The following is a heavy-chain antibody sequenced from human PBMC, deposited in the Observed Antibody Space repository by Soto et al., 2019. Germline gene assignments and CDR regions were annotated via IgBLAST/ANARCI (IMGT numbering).Heavy chain of an antibody. D-gene: IGHD4-4*01. J-gene: IGHJ6*03. V-gene: IGHV3-21*04. CDR1: GFTFSSYS. CDR3: ARHGRPGRDYSPYYYYYYMDV. Sequence: PGGSLRFSCAASGFTFSSYSMNCVRQAPGKGLEWVSSISSSSSYIYYADSEKGRFTISRDNAKNSLYLQMNSLRAEDTAMYYCARHGRPGRDYSPYYYYYYMDVWGKGTTVTVSS. CDR2: ISSSSSYI.